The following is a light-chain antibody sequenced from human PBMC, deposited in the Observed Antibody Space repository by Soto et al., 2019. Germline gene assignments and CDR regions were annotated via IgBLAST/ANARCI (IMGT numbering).Light chain of an antibody. CDR1: ESVSRY. CDR3: QQRSRT. J-gene: IGKJ4*01. Sequence: EIVLTQSPATLSLSPGETATLSCRASESVSRYLAWYQQKPGQAPRLLIYDASNRATGIPTRFSGSGSGTDCTLTIRSLEPDDVAVYYCQQRSRTFGGGTKVEI. V-gene: IGKV3-11*01. CDR2: DAS.